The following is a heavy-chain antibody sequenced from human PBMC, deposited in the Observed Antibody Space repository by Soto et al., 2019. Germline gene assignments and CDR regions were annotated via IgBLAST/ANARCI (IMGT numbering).Heavy chain of an antibody. CDR2: IIPIFGTA. Sequence: SVKVSCKASGGTFSSYAISWVRQAPGQGLEWMGGIIPIFGTANYAQKFQGRVTITADKSTSTAYMELSSLRSEDTAVYYCSFEYSSGWSSGSHYYGMDVWGQGTTVTVSS. D-gene: IGHD6-19*01. V-gene: IGHV1-69*06. CDR1: GGTFSSYA. J-gene: IGHJ6*02. CDR3: SFEYSSGWSSGSHYYGMDV.